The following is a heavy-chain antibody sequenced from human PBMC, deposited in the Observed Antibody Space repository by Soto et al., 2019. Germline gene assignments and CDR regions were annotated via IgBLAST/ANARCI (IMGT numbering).Heavy chain of an antibody. CDR1: GGSISGSY. D-gene: IGHD6-19*01. CDR3: ARSVAVPGAHIDY. CDR2: VYYTGST. J-gene: IGHJ4*02. Sequence: SETLSLTCSVSGGSISGSYWSWIRQSPGKGLEWLGYVYYTGSTNYSPSLRSRVSISVDTSKNEFSLRLSSVTAADTAVYFCARSVAVPGAHIDYWGKGTQVTVSS. V-gene: IGHV4-59*01.